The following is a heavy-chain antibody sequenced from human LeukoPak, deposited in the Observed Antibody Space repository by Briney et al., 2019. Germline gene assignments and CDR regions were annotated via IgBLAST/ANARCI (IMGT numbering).Heavy chain of an antibody. D-gene: IGHD1-26*01. CDR1: GGSISSSNW. Sequence: PSETLSLTCAVSGGSISSSNWWSWVRQPLGKGLEWIGEIYHSGSTNYNPSLKSRVTISVDKSKNQFSLKLSSVTAADTAVYYCASSLVGAAYRGAFDIWGQGTMVTVSS. J-gene: IGHJ3*02. V-gene: IGHV4-4*02. CDR2: IYHSGST. CDR3: ASSLVGAAYRGAFDI.